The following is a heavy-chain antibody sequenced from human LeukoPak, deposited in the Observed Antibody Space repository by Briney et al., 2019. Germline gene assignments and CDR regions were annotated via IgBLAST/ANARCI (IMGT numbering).Heavy chain of an antibody. V-gene: IGHV1-18*01. D-gene: IGHD1-26*01. J-gene: IGHJ6*03. Sequence: GASVKVSCKASGYTFTSYGISWVRQAPGQGLEWMGWISPYNGNTNYAQKLQGRVTMTTDTSTSTAYMELRSLRSDDTAVYYCARAELYPYYYYYMDVWGKGTTVTVSS. CDR2: ISPYNGNT. CDR1: GYTFTSYG. CDR3: ARAELYPYYYYYMDV.